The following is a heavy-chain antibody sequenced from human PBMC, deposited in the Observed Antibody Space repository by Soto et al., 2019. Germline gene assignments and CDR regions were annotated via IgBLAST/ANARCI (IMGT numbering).Heavy chain of an antibody. CDR3: ARVSQGGYSYGYGLLDP. J-gene: IGHJ5*02. V-gene: IGHV1-69*01. CDR1: GGTFSSYA. Sequence: QVQLVQSGAEVKKPGSSVKVSCKASGGTFSSYAISWVRQAPGQGLEWMGGIIPIFGTANYAQKFQGRVTITADESTSKAYMELSSLRSEDTAVYYCARVSQGGYSYGYGLLDPWGQGTLVTVSS. D-gene: IGHD5-18*01. CDR2: IIPIFGTA.